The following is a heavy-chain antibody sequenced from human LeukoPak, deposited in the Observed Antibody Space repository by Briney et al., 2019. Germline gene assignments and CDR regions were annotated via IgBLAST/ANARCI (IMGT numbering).Heavy chain of an antibody. V-gene: IGHV1-2*02. D-gene: IGHD3-10*01. CDR1: GYTFTDYF. CDR3: ASHNRDSGSYYSFDR. CDR2: INPNSGAT. J-gene: IGHJ5*02. Sequence: SVKVSFKASGYTFTDYFMHWVRQAPGQGLEWMGCINPNSGATNYAQKFQGRVTMTLDTSTTTAYMEFNRLTSDDTAVYNCASHNRDSGSYYSFDRWGQGTLVTVS.